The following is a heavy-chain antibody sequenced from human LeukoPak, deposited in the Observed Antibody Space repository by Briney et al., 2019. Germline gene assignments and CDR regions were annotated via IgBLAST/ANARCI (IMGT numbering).Heavy chain of an antibody. J-gene: IGHJ4*02. CDR2: ISIDGNTK. CDR1: GFTFSRYT. CDR3: ARDHDSGGGGGY. Sequence: GGSLRLSCAVSGFTFSRYTMHWVRQAPGQGLEWVAVISIDGNTKYHADSVRGRFTISRDNSKNTLYLQMNSLRTEDTAVYFCARDHDSGGGGGYWGQGTLVTVSS. D-gene: IGHD1-26*01. V-gene: IGHV3-30-3*01.